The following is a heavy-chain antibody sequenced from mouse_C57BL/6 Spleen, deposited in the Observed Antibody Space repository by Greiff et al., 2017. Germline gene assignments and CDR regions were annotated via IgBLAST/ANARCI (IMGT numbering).Heavy chain of an antibody. CDR1: GYAFTNYL. CDR3: AREGSLTGHYFDY. D-gene: IGHD4-1*01. CDR2: INPGSGGT. J-gene: IGHJ2*01. Sequence: QVQLKQSGAELVRPGTSVKVSCKASGYAFTNYLIEWVKQRPGQGLEWIGVINPGSGGTNYNEKFKGKATLTADKSSSTAYMQLSSLTSEDSAVYFCAREGSLTGHYFDYWGQGTTLTVSS. V-gene: IGHV1-54*01.